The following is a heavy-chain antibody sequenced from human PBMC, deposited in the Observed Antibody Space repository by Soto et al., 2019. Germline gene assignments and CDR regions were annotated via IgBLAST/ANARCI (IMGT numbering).Heavy chain of an antibody. CDR3: ASLAVAEGFDP. V-gene: IGHV3-53*02. CDR2: IHAGGST. CDR1: GFSVSNNY. Sequence: EVQLVETGGGLIQPGGSLRLSCAASGFSVSNNYMSWVRQAPGKGLEWVSIIHAGGSTSYADSVKGRFTISRDNSKNTVYLQMNGLRDEDTAMYYCASLAVAEGFDPWGQGTLVTVSS. J-gene: IGHJ5*02. D-gene: IGHD6-19*01.